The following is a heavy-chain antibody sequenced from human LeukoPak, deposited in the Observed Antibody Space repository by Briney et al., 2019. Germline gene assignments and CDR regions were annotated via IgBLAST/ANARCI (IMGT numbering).Heavy chain of an antibody. D-gene: IGHD5-18*01. CDR1: GFTVSNNY. J-gene: IGHJ3*02. CDR2: IYSGGTT. Sequence: GGSLRLSCAASGFTVSNNYLHWVRQAPGKGLEWVSVIYSGGTTYYANSVKGRFTISRDSSKNTMYLQMNSLRAEDTAVYYCARARSSYGYGDAFDIWGQGTMVTVSS. CDR3: ARARSSYGYGDAFDI. V-gene: IGHV3-66*02.